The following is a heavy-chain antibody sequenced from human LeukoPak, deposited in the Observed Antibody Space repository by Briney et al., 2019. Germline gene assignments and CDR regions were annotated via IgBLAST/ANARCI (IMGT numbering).Heavy chain of an antibody. D-gene: IGHD3-9*01. CDR1: GFTFSSYG. CDR3: ARDHYYDISYGMDV. V-gene: IGHV3-33*01. CDR2: IWYDGSNK. Sequence: GGSLRLSCAASGFTFSSYGMHWVRQAPGKGLEWVAVIWYDGSNKYYADSVKGRFTISRDNSKNTLYLQMNSLRAEDTAVYYCARDHYYDISYGMDVWGQGTTVTVSS. J-gene: IGHJ6*02.